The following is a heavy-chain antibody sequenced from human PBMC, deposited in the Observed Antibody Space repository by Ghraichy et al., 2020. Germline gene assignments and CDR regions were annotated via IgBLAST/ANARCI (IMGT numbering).Heavy chain of an antibody. CDR2: ISVSGGST. Sequence: GGSLRLSCVASGFNFGSYAMSWVRLAPGKGLEWVSAISVSGGSTFYADSVKGRFTISRDSFQNTLFLQMHSLRAEDTAVYYCVKVRDLYGHVADAFDLWGQGTTVTVSS. J-gene: IGHJ3*01. V-gene: IGHV3-23*01. CDR1: GFNFGSYA. D-gene: IGHD3-10*01. CDR3: VKVRDLYGHVADAFDL.